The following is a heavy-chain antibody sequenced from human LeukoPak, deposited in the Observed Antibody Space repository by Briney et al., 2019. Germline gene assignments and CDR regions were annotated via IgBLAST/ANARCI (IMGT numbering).Heavy chain of an antibody. J-gene: IGHJ1*01. CDR3: ARDSPIAYCSGGSCYVSKYFQH. D-gene: IGHD2-15*01. CDR2: VNPISGGT. CDR1: GYSFTDYY. V-gene: IGHV1-2*02. Sequence: GASVKVSCKASGYSFTDYYILWVRQAPGQGLEWMGYVNPISGGTQYTHNFQGRVTMTRDTSIRTAYMEVKRLTSDDTAVYYCARDSPIAYCSGGSCYVSKYFQHWGQGTLVTVSS.